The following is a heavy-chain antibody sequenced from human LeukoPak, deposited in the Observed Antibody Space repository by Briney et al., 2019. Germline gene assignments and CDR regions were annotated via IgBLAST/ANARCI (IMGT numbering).Heavy chain of an antibody. Sequence: AETLSLSCAAYGGSFSNYYMSWIRQPPGKGLEWIGEINNSGSTNYNPSLKSRVTISVDKSKNQFSLKVSSVTAADTAVYYCAKYFDYWGQGTLVTVSS. J-gene: IGHJ4*02. CDR1: GGSFSNYY. V-gene: IGHV4-34*01. CDR2: INNSGST. CDR3: AKYFDY.